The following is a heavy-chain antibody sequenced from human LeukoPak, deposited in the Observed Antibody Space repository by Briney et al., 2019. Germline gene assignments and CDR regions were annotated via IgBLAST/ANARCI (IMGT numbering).Heavy chain of an antibody. D-gene: IGHD1-1*01. CDR2: ISPNSGAT. CDR1: GYTFTVYY. V-gene: IGHV1-2*02. J-gene: IGHJ4*02. CDR3: AREGTTGTTTDLDY. Sequence: ASVKVSCKASGYTFTVYYMHWLRQAPGQGLEWMGWISPNSGATNYAQNFQGRVTMTRGTSISTVYMELSRLRSDDTAAYYCAREGTTGTTTDLDYWGQGTLVTVSS.